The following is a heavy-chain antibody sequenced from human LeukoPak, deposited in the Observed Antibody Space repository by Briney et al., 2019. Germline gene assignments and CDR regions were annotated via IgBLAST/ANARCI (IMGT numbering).Heavy chain of an antibody. Sequence: PSETLSLTCTVSGGSISSSYWSWIRQPPGKGLEWMGYIFDSGTTYYNPSLKSRVSISADTSKNQFSLKLTSVTAADTAVYYCAATRGIWGQGTMVTVSS. CDR3: AATRGI. J-gene: IGHJ3*02. CDR2: IFDSGTT. CDR1: GGSISSSY. D-gene: IGHD5-12*01. V-gene: IGHV4-59*01.